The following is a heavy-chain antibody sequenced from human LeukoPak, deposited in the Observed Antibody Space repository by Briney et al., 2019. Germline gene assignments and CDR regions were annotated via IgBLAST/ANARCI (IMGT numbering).Heavy chain of an antibody. CDR1: GDSVSSNSTA. Sequence: SQTLSLTCAISGDSVSSNSTAWNGIRQSPARGLEWLGRTYYRSKWYNDYALSVESLITSNPDTSTHQSSLQLNSVTPADTAVYYCASSPEGYFAYWGPGTLVAVS. CDR3: ASSPEGYFAY. CDR2: TYYRSKWYN. J-gene: IGHJ4*02. V-gene: IGHV6-1*01.